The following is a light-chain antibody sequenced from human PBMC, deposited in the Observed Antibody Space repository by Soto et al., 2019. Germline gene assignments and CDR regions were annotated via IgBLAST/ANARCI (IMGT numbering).Light chain of an antibody. Sequence: EIVLTQSPGTLSLSPGERATLSCRASQSVSSSYLAWYQQKPGQAPRLLIYGASSRATGIPDRFSGSGSGTDFTLTISRLEPEDVAVYYCQQYGSYTFGQGNKLEI. V-gene: IGKV3-20*01. CDR3: QQYGSYT. CDR2: GAS. J-gene: IGKJ2*01. CDR1: QSVSSSY.